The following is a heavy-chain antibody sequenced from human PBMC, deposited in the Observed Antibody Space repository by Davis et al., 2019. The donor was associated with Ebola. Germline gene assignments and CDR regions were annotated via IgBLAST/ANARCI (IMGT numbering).Heavy chain of an antibody. CDR2: IYPGDSET. D-gene: IGHD5-24*01. Sequence: GESLKISCKGSGYTFTSYWIAWVRQVPGKGLEWMGSIYPGDSETRYSPSLQGQATISVDKSISTAYLQWSSLKASDTAIYYCARPAGAYTKYLQSSPFDDWGQGTLVTVSS. J-gene: IGHJ4*02. CDR3: ARPAGAYTKYLQSSPFDD. V-gene: IGHV5-51*01. CDR1: GYTFTSYW.